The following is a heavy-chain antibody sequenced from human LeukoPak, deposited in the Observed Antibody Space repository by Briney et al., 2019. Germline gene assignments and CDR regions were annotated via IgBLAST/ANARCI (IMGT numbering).Heavy chain of an antibody. CDR3: AKAGAEHYNYYMDV. D-gene: IGHD1-26*01. J-gene: IGHJ6*03. CDR1: GFSFSTYA. CDR2: ISGSGRDT. V-gene: IGHV3-23*01. Sequence: GGSLRLSCAASGFSFSTYAMNWVRQAPGKGLEWVSTISGSGRDTYYGDSVKGRSTISRDNSKNALYLQMNSLRAEDTAVYYCAKAGAEHYNYYMDVWGKGTTVTASS.